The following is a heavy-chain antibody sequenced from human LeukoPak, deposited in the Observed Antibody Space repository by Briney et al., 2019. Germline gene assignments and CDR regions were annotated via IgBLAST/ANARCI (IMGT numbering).Heavy chain of an antibody. CDR2: IYPGDSDT. J-gene: IGHJ5*01. CDR3: ARSALDYRNHWLDF. D-gene: IGHD4-17*01. V-gene: IGHV5-51*01. CDR1: GYNFANSW. Sequence: GESLKISCEGSGYNFANSWIAWVRQMPGKGLECMGIIYPGDSDTRYSPSFQGQVAISADKSINTAYLQWNRLKASDTAIYYCARSALDYRNHWLDFWGQGTLVTVSS.